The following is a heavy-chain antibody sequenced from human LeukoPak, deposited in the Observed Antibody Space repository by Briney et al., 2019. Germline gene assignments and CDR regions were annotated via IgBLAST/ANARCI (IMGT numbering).Heavy chain of an antibody. D-gene: IGHD1-14*01. CDR3: ARRNPEHPFDY. CDR1: GYTFTSYY. CDR2: INPSGGST. J-gene: IGHJ4*02. V-gene: IGHV1-46*01. Sequence: ASVKVSCKASGYTFTSYYMHWVRQAPGRGLEWMGIINPSGGSTSYAQKFQGRVTMTRDTSTSTVYMELSSLRSEDTAVYYCARRNPEHPFDYWGQGTLVTVSS.